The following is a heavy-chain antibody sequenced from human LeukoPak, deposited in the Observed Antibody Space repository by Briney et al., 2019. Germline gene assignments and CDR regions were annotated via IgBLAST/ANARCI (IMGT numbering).Heavy chain of an antibody. CDR2: INHSGST. V-gene: IGHV4-34*01. CDR3: ARGVATISFDY. J-gene: IGHJ4*02. Sequence: SETLSLTCAVYGGSFSGYHWSWIRQPPGKGLEWIGEINHSGSTNYNPSLKSRVTISVDTFKNQFSLKLSSVTAADTAVYYCARGVATISFDYWGQGTLVTVSS. D-gene: IGHD5-12*01. CDR1: GGSFSGYH.